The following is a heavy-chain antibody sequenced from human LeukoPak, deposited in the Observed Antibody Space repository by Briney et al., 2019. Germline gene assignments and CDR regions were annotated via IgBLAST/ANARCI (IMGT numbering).Heavy chain of an antibody. CDR2: INHSGST. Sequence: SETLSLTCAVYGGSFSGYYWSWIRQPPGKGLEWIGEINHSGSTNYNLSLKSRVTISVDTSKNQFSLKLSSVTAADTAVYYCARLARGVWGSYRPFDPWGQGTLVTVSS. D-gene: IGHD3-16*02. V-gene: IGHV4-34*01. CDR3: ARLARGVWGSYRPFDP. CDR1: GGSFSGYY. J-gene: IGHJ5*02.